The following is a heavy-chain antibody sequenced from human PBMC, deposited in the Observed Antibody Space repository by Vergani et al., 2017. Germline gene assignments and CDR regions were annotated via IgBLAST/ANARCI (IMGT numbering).Heavy chain of an antibody. Sequence: EVQLLESGGGLVQPGGSLRLSCAASGFSFSNYWMGWVRQAPGKGLEWVANIKPDEGEKYYVDSVKGRFTISRDNAKNSLYLQMNSLRAEGTAVYYCVRLAGYCSGGNCYSNFDYWGQGTLVTVSS. D-gene: IGHD2-15*01. CDR2: IKPDEGEK. V-gene: IGHV3-7*01. CDR3: VRLAGYCSGGNCYSNFDY. J-gene: IGHJ4*02. CDR1: GFSFSNYW.